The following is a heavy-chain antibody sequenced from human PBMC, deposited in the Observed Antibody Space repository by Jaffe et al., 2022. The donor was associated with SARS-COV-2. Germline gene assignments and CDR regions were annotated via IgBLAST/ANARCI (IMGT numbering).Heavy chain of an antibody. J-gene: IGHJ4*02. V-gene: IGHV5-51*01. Sequence: EVQLVQSGTEVKKPGESLKISCKASGYKFSDYWIAWVRQKPGKGLEWMGIIYPGDSDITHRPSFQGQVTLSADPSISTAYLQWNSLKASDTGIYYCARLGSYRSGWADYWGQGILVTVSS. CDR2: IYPGDSDI. CDR3: ARLGSYRSGWADY. CDR1: GYKFSDYW. D-gene: IGHD6-19*01.